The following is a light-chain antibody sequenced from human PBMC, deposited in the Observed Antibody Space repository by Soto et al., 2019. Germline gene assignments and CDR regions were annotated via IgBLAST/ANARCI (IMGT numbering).Light chain of an antibody. J-gene: IGLJ2*01. Sequence: QSALTQPPSVSGSPGQSVTISCSGTSSDIGGYSFVSWYQQHPGNTPKLIIYDVRNRPSGVPDRFSGSKSGNTASLTISGLQAEDEAHYYCCSYAGTYSVIFGGGTKLTVL. CDR2: DVR. CDR1: SSDIGGYSF. V-gene: IGLV2-11*01. CDR3: CSYAGTYSVI.